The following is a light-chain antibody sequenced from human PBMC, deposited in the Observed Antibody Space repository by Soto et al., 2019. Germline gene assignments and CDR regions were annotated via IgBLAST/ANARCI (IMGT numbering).Light chain of an antibody. CDR1: QSVSSN. CDR3: QQYDNWPPRT. V-gene: IGKV3-15*01. J-gene: IGKJ3*01. Sequence: EIVLTQAPGTLSLSPLKRATLSCMASQSVSSNLAWYQQKPGQAPRLLIYGASTRATGIPARFSGSGSGTEFTLTISSLQSEDFAVYYCQQYDNWPPRTFGPGTKVDI. CDR2: GAS.